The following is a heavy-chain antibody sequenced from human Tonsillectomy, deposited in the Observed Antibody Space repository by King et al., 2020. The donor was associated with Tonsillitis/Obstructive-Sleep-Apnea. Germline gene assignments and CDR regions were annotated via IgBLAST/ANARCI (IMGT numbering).Heavy chain of an antibody. Sequence: VQLVESGGGLVKPGGSLRLSCAASGFTFSDYYMNWIRQAPGKGLEWLSYISTSSGYTNYADSVKGRFTISRDNAKNSLYLQMSSLRADDTAVYYCASNRRSVTYQGPDAFDIGGRGTMVTVSS. D-gene: IGHD3-3*01. CDR3: ASNRRSVTYQGPDAFDI. J-gene: IGHJ3*02. V-gene: IGHV3-11*05. CDR1: GFTFSDYY. CDR2: ISTSSGYT.